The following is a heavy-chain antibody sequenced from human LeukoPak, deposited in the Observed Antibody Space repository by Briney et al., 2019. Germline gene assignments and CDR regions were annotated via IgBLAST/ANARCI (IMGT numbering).Heavy chain of an antibody. J-gene: IGHJ4*02. D-gene: IGHD3-22*01. V-gene: IGHV1-46*01. Sequence: ASVKVSCKASGYTFTSYYMHWVRQAPGQGLEWMGIINPSGGSTSYAQKSQGRVTMTRDMSTSTVYMELSSLRSEDTAVYYCARESPYYYDSSGAGPYFDYWGQGTLVTVSS. CDR1: GYTFTSYY. CDR2: INPSGGST. CDR3: ARESPYYYDSSGAGPYFDY.